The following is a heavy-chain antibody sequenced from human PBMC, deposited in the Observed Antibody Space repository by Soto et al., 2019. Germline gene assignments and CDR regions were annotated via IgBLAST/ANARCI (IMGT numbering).Heavy chain of an antibody. V-gene: IGHV3-23*01. CDR1: GFSFSSYA. CDR2: ISARGGSS. Sequence: EVQLLESGGGLVQPGGSLRLACAASGFSFSSYAMVWVRQAPGKGLEWVSVISARGGSSYFADSVKGLFTISRDNYKNVLSLEMNSLRADDTARYFGAKGSIEYSSSVDHWGKGTLVLVSS. J-gene: IGHJ4*02. D-gene: IGHD5-12*01. CDR3: AKGSIEYSSSVDH.